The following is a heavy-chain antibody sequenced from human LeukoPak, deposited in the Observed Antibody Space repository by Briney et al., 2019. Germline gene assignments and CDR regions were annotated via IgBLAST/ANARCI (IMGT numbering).Heavy chain of an antibody. V-gene: IGHV4-59*01. CDR2: IYYSGST. CDR1: GGSISSYY. J-gene: IGHJ5*02. D-gene: IGHD6-19*01. Sequence: PSETLSLTCTVSGGSISSYYWSWIRQPPGKGLEWIGYIYYSGSTNYNPSLKSRVTISVDTSKNQFSLKLSSVTAADTAVYYCARDALTDSSGWYGLFDPWGQGTLVTVSS. CDR3: ARDALTDSSGWYGLFDP.